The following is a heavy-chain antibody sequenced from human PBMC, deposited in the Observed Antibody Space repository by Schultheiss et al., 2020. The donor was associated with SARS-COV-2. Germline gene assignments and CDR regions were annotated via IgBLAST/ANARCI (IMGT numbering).Heavy chain of an antibody. CDR1: GGSISSYY. D-gene: IGHD2-2*01. J-gene: IGHJ4*02. CDR3: ARDSLGYCSSTSCQNPSDFDY. V-gene: IGHV4-59*01. Sequence: SETLSLTCTVSGGSISSYYWSWIRQPAGKGLEWIGYIYYSGSTNYNPSLKSRVTISVDTSKNQFSLKLSSVTAADTAVYYCARDSLGYCSSTSCQNPSDFDYWGQGTLVTVSS. CDR2: IYYSGST.